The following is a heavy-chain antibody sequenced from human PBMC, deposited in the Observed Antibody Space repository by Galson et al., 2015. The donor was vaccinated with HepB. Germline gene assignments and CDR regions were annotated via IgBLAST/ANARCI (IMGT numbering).Heavy chain of an antibody. CDR3: ARDGDHWGSGGLHWYFDL. CDR1: GFTFSSYA. CDR2: ISYDGSNK. D-gene: IGHD7-27*01. Sequence: SLRLSCAASGFTFSSYAMHWVRQAPGKGLEWVAVISYDGSNKYYADSVKGRFTISRDNSKNTLYLQMNSLRAEDTAVYYCARDGDHWGSGGLHWYFDLWGRGTLVTVSS. V-gene: IGHV3-30-3*01. J-gene: IGHJ2*01.